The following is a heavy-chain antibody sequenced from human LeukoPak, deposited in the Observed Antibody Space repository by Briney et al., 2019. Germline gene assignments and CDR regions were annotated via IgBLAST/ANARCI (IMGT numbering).Heavy chain of an antibody. V-gene: IGHV3-23*01. J-gene: IGHJ4*02. CDR2: IGNTET. D-gene: IGHD5-18*01. CDR1: GFTFSSYA. Sequence: PGRSLRLSCAASGFTFSSYAMHWVRQAPGKGLEWVATIGNTETFYADSVTGRFTISRDNSKNTVNLQMNRLRVEDTAIYYCAKDWIQFNRVFDCFDSWGQGTLVTVSS. CDR3: AKDWIQFNRVFDCFDS.